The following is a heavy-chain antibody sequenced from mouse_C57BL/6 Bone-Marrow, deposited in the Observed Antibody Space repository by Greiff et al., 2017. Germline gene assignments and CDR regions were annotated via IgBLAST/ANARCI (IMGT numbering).Heavy chain of an antibody. Sequence: EVQLQQSGAELVRPGASVKLSCTASGFNIKDDYMHWVKQRPEQGLEWIGWIDPENGDTEYASKFQGKATITADTSSNTAYLQLSSLTSEDTAVYYCTSSLWYFDVWGTGTTVTVSS. CDR1: GFNIKDDY. D-gene: IGHD6-1*01. CDR3: TSSLWYFDV. V-gene: IGHV14-4*01. CDR2: IDPENGDT. J-gene: IGHJ1*03.